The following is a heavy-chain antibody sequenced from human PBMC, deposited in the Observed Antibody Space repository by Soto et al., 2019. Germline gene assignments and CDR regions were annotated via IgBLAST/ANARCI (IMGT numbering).Heavy chain of an antibody. V-gene: IGHV4-31*03. D-gene: IGHD6-19*01. J-gene: IGHJ4*02. CDR1: DGSLSSGTYS. Sequence: SETLSLTCTGPDGSLSSGTYSWSWIRQHPGKGLEWIGYIYYNGSPYYDPSLGGRVTISVDPSNSQFSLELRSVTAADTAVYYCARQNPYSSGSYYFDFWGPGTLVTVSS. CDR3: ARQNPYSSGSYYFDF. CDR2: IYYNGSP.